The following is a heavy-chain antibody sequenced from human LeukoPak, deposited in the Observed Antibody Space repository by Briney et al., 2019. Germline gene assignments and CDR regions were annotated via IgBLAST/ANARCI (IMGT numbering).Heavy chain of an antibody. CDR2: IYYSGST. V-gene: IGHV4-39*01. D-gene: IGHD2-2*01. J-gene: IGHJ6*03. CDR1: GGSISSSSYY. Sequence: SETLSLTCTVSGGSISSSSYYWGWIRQPPGKGLEWIGSIYYSGSTYYNPPLKSRVTISVDTSKNQFSLKLSSVTAADTAVYYCARRSGVVVPAARRLYYYYMDVWGKGTTVTVSS. CDR3: ARRSGVVVPAARRLYYYYMDV.